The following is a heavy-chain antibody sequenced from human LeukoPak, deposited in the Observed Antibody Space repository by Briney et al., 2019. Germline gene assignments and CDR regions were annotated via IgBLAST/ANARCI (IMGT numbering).Heavy chain of an antibody. V-gene: IGHV3-23*01. CDR3: VIWGDYDVLTGYYVPDY. CDR2: ITGSGTNR. D-gene: IGHD3-9*01. J-gene: IGHJ4*02. Sequence: GGSLRLSCVASGFTFSNYAMSWVRQAPGKGLEWVSAITGSGTNRYYADSLKGRFTTSRDNPKNTVFLQMNSLRHEDTAIYYCVIWGDYDVLTGYYVPDYWGQGTLVTVAS. CDR1: GFTFSNYA.